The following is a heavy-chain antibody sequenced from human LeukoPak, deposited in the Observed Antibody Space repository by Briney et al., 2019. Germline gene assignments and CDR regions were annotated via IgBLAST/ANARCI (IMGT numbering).Heavy chain of an antibody. CDR2: ITGSDDST. Sequence: PGGSLRLSCAAAGFTFTTYALTWVRQAPGKGLGWVSTITGSDDSTYYADSVKGRFTISRDYSRNTVHLQLNSLRAEDTAIYYCAKGPQLYSGYHPDFWGQGTLVTVSS. J-gene: IGHJ4*02. V-gene: IGHV3-23*01. CDR1: GFTFTTYA. CDR3: AKGPQLYSGYHPDF. D-gene: IGHD3-22*01.